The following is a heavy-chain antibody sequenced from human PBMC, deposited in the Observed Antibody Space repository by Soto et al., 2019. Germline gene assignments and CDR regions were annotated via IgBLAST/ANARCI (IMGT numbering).Heavy chain of an antibody. CDR3: ARDRAALESTFDY. CDR1: GYFMPNGNY. CDR2: IYYTGRT. J-gene: IGHJ4*01. V-gene: IGHV4-38-2*02. Sequence: SETQCVTSSVSGYFMPNGNYWGWIRQSPGQGLEWIGSIYYTGRTYYNPSLKSRVTMSVYTSTNQFSLKLTSVTAADTAVYYSARDRAALESTFDYWGPATLVTVSS. D-gene: IGHD3-3*02.